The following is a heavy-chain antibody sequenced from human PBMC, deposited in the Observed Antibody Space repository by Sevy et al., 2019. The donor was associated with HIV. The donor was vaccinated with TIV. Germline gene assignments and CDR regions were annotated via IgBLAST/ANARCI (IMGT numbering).Heavy chain of an antibody. V-gene: IGHV3-23*01. Sequence: GGSLRLSCAASGFTFTSYAMSWVRQAPGKGLEWVSSISGSHGTPYYADSVKGRFTISRDNSKNTLYVKMSSLRAEDTAGYYYAKSEWGNIGFCTRSSCYPFDYWGQGTLVTVSS. CDR3: AKSEWGNIGFCTRSSCYPFDY. CDR1: GFTFTSYA. CDR2: ISGSHGTP. J-gene: IGHJ4*02. D-gene: IGHD2-2*01.